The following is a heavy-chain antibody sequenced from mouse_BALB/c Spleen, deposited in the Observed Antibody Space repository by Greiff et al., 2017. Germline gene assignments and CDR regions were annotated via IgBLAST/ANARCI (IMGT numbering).Heavy chain of an antibody. D-gene: IGHD2-1*01. CDR3: ARKNYGNYVFAY. V-gene: IGHV1-69*02. CDR2: IDPSDSYT. CDR1: GYTFTSYW. J-gene: IGHJ3*01. Sequence: VQLQQPGAELVKPGASVKLSCKASGYTFTSYWMHWVKQRPGQGLEWIGEIDPSDSYTNYNQKFKGKATLTVDKSSSTAYMQLSSLTSEDSAVYYCARKNYGNYVFAYWGQGTLVTVSA.